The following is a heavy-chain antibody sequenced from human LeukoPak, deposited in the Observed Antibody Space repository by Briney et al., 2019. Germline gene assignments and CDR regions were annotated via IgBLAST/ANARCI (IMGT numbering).Heavy chain of an antibody. Sequence: SETLSLTCAVYGGSFSGYYWSWIRQPPGEGLEWIGEINHSGSTNYNPSLKSRVTISVDTSKNQFSLKLSSVTAADTAVYYCARSIDYYFDYWGQGTLVTVSS. V-gene: IGHV4-34*01. D-gene: IGHD3-16*02. CDR3: ARSIDYYFDY. CDR2: INHSGST. J-gene: IGHJ4*02. CDR1: GGSFSGYY.